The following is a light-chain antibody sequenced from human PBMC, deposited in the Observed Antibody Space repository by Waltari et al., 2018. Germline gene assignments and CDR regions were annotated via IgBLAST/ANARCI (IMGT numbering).Light chain of an antibody. V-gene: IGLV1-44*01. CDR2: TNN. CDR1: SSNIGRNT. Sequence: QSVVTQAPSASGTPGQRVTISCSGSSSNIGRNTVNWYQQLPGTAPKLVIYTNNTRPSGVPDRFSGSKSGTSASLAISGLQSEDEADYYCAVWDDSLNVVFGGGTKLTVL. J-gene: IGLJ2*01. CDR3: AVWDDSLNVV.